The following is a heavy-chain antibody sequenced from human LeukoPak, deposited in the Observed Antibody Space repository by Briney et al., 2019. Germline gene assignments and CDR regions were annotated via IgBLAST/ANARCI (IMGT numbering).Heavy chain of an antibody. J-gene: IGHJ4*02. D-gene: IGHD3-22*01. CDR3: ARDAYYYDSSGYFVLDY. CDR2: ISSSSTYM. V-gene: IGHV3-21*01. CDR1: GFTFSNYN. Sequence: PGGSLRLSCAASGFTFSNYNMNWVRQAPGKGLEWVSSISSSSTYMYYADSVKGRFTISRDNAKNSLYLQMNSLRAEDTAVYYCARDAYYYDSSGYFVLDYWGQGTLVTVSS.